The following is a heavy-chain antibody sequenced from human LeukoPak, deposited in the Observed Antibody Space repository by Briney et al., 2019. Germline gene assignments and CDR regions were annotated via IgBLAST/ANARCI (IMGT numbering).Heavy chain of an antibody. Sequence: SETLSLTCTVSGGSISSYYWSWTRQPPGKGLEWIGYIYYSGSTYYNPSLKSRVTISVDTSKNQFSLKLSSVTAADTAVYYCARETDQNYYDSSWFVYWGQGTLVTVSS. V-gene: IGHV4-59*12. J-gene: IGHJ4*02. CDR1: GGSISSYY. D-gene: IGHD3-22*01. CDR3: ARETDQNYYDSSWFVY. CDR2: IYYSGST.